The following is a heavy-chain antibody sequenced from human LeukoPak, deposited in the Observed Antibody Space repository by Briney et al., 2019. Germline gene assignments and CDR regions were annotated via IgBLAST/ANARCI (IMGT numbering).Heavy chain of an antibody. CDR2: IIPIFGTA. Sequence: SVKVSCKASGGTFSSYAISWVRQAPGQGLEWMGGIIPIFGTANYAQKFQGRVTITADESTSTAYMELSSLRSEDTAVYYCARNTIFGARYYYMDVWGKGTTVTDSS. V-gene: IGHV1-69*13. CDR3: ARNTIFGARYYYMDV. J-gene: IGHJ6*03. D-gene: IGHD3-3*01. CDR1: GGTFSSYA.